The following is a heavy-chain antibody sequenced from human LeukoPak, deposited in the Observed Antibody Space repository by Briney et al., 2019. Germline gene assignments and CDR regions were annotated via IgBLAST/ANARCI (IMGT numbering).Heavy chain of an antibody. D-gene: IGHD5-18*01. CDR3: AREGIQLWLFDY. J-gene: IGHJ4*02. Sequence: GGSLRLSCAASGFTFSSYWMSWVRQAPGKGLEWVAVISYDGSNKYYADSVKGRFTISRDNSKNTLYLQMNSLRAEDTAVYYCAREGIQLWLFDYWGQGTLVTVSS. CDR2: ISYDGSNK. V-gene: IGHV3-30-3*01. CDR1: GFTFSSYW.